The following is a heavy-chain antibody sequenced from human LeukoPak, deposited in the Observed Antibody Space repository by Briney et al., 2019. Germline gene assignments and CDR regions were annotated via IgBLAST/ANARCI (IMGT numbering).Heavy chain of an antibody. D-gene: IGHD2-15*01. CDR1: GFTFNDYG. V-gene: IGHV3-20*04. CDR2: INWNGGRT. J-gene: IGHJ5*02. CDR3: ARRRVAASRPTFDP. Sequence: PGGSLRLSCAAPGFTFNDYGMSWVRQAPGKGLEWVSGINWNGGRTGYADSMKGRFIISRDNAKNSLYLQVNSLRAEDTALYYCARRRVAASRPTFDPWGQGTLVTVSS.